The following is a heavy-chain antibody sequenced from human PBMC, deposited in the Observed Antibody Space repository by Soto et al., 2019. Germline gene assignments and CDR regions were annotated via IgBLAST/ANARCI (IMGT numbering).Heavy chain of an antibody. CDR2: IYYSWTT. Sequence: PSETLSLTCSVSGGSISSSRYYWGGIRHPPGKWLEWLGTIYYSWTTSYNPSLKSRVIISVDTSNYQRFLKLRPVTSLDAAVSYCARHSQDDDTSGYRRRHFGYCRQG. CDR3: ARHSQDDDTSGYRRRHFGY. J-gene: IGHJ4*02. D-gene: IGHD3-22*01. V-gene: IGHV4-39*01. CDR1: GGSISSSRYY.